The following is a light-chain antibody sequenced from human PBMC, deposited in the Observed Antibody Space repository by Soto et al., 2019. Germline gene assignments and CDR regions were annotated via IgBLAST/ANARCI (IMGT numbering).Light chain of an antibody. CDR1: NSDVGGYNY. V-gene: IGLV2-11*01. Sequence: QSALTQPRSVSGSPGQSVTISCTGTNSDVGGYNYVSWYQQHPGKAPKLMIYDVSKRPSGVPDRFSGSKSGNTASLTISGLQAEDEADDYCCSYAGSYTFYVFGTGTTLTVL. CDR3: CSYAGSYTFYV. CDR2: DVS. J-gene: IGLJ1*01.